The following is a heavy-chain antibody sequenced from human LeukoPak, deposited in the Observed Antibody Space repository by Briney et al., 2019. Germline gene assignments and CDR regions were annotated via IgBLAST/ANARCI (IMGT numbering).Heavy chain of an antibody. D-gene: IGHD2-15*01. J-gene: IGHJ4*02. V-gene: IGHV3-7*01. CDR1: GFTLSNYW. CDR3: VQGWRDN. Sequence: QTGGSLRLSCAASGFTLSNYWMSWVRQAPGKGLEWVANINQDSSEKYYVDSVKGRFTISRDNAKNSLYLQLNTLRPEDTAVYYCVQGWRDNWGQGTLVTVSS. CDR2: INQDSSEK.